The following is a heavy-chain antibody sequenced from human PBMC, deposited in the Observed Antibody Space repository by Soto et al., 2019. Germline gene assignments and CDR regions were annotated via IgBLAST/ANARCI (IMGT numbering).Heavy chain of an antibody. D-gene: IGHD3-10*01. CDR2: IYHSGST. V-gene: IGHV4-4*02. J-gene: IGHJ4*02. CDR3: ARVFMILVRGVTIYYFDY. Sequence: SETLSLTCAVSGGSISSSNWWSWVRQPPGKGLEWIGEIYHSGSTNYNPSLKSRVTISVDKSKNQFSLKLSSVTAADTAVYYCARVFMILVRGVTIYYFDYWGQGTLVTVSS. CDR1: GGSISSSNW.